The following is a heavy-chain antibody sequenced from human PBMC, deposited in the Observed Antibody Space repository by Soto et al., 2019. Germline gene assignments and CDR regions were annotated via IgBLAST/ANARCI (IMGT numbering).Heavy chain of an antibody. CDR2: IYHSGST. CDR1: GGSISSSNW. V-gene: IGHV4-4*02. Sequence: SETLSLTCAVSGGSISSSNWWSWVRQPPGKGLEWIGEIYHSGSTNYNPSLKSRVTISVDKSKNQFSLKLSSVTAADTAVYYCAYAPPVATNWFDPWGQGTLVTVS. J-gene: IGHJ5*02. CDR3: AYAPPVATNWFDP. D-gene: IGHD2-15*01.